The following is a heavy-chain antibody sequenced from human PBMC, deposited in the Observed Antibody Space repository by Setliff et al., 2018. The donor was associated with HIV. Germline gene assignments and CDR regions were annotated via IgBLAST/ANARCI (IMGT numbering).Heavy chain of an antibody. V-gene: IGHV1-69*10. D-gene: IGHD6-13*01. J-gene: IGHJ6*02. CDR2: IISILEIT. CDR3: ARVGHSSSYHYYGMDV. Sequence: SVKVSCKASGGTSSTHAMNWVRQAPGQGLEWMGQIISILEITDYAQKFQGRVTITTDESRSTAYMELSSLSSEDTAVFYCARVGHSSSYHYYGMDVWGQGTTVTVSS. CDR1: GGTSSTHA.